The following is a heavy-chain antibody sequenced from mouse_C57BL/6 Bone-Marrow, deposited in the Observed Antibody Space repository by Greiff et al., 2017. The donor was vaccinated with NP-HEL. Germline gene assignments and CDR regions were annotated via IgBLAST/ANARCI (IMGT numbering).Heavy chain of an antibody. CDR2: ISSGGSYT. Sequence: DVQLVESGGDLVKPGGSLKLSCAASGFTFSSYGMSWVRQTPDKRLEWVATISSGGSYTYYPDSVKGRFTISRDNAKNTLYLQMSSLKSEDTAMYYCARQDGYHWYFDVWGTGTTVTVSS. CDR1: GFTFSSYG. J-gene: IGHJ1*03. D-gene: IGHD2-3*01. V-gene: IGHV5-6*01. CDR3: ARQDGYHWYFDV.